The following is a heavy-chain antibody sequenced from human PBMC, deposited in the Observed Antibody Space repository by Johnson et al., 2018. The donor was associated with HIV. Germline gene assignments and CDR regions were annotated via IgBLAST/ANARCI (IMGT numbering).Heavy chain of an antibody. Sequence: VQLLESGGGLVQPGGSLRLSCAASGFTFNNYWMSWVRQAPGKGLESISYISSSGSTIYYADSVKGRFTISRDSARNSLFLQLHSLRAEDTTLLPASCSIYYVRHGFDVWGQETLVIVSS. D-gene: IGHD3-22*01. J-gene: IGHJ3*01. CDR2: ISSSGSTI. V-gene: IGHV3-48*04. CDR3: SCSIYYVRHGFDV. CDR1: GFTFNNYW.